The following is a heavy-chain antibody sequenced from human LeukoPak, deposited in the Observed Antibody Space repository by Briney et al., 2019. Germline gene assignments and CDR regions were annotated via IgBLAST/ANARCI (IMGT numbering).Heavy chain of an antibody. Sequence: PSETLSLTCTVSGGSISSYYRSWIRQPPGKGLEWIGYIYYSGSTNYNPSLKSRVTISVDTSKNQFSLKLSSVTAADTAVYYCARDTATVFYYYMDVWGKGTTVTVSS. D-gene: IGHD4-17*01. J-gene: IGHJ6*03. V-gene: IGHV4-59*01. CDR1: GGSISSYY. CDR3: ARDTATVFYYYMDV. CDR2: IYYSGST.